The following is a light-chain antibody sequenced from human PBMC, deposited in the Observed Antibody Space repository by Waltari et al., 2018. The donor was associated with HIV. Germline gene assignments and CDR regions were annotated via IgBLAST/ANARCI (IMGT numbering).Light chain of an antibody. CDR1: QSIDNW. CDR2: RTS. Sequence: IKMTQSPSNLSAHVGDTVVITCRASQSIDNWLAWYQQNPGRDPRLLVSRTSLLESGVSSRFSGSGSGTEFTLTIRSLQPDDIGTYYCQQYSTHYAFGQGTRVE. CDR3: QQYSTHYA. V-gene: IGKV1-5*03. J-gene: IGKJ2*01.